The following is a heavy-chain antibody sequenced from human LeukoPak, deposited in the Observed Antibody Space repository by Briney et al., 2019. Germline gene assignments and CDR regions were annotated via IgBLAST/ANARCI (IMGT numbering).Heavy chain of an antibody. CDR2: ISAYNGNT. CDR3: ARDITTIDAFDY. Sequence: ASVKVSCKASGYTFTSYGISWVRQAPGQGLEWMGWISAYNGNTNYAQKLQGRVTMTTDTSTSTAYMGLRSLRSDDTAVYYCARDITTIDAFDYWGQGTLVTVSS. V-gene: IGHV1-18*01. CDR1: GYTFTSYG. J-gene: IGHJ4*02. D-gene: IGHD3-3*01.